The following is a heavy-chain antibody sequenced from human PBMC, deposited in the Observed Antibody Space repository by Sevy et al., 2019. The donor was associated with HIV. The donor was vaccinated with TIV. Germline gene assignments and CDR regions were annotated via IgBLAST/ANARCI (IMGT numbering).Heavy chain of an antibody. Sequence: GGSLRLSCAASGFTFNKYWMTWVRQTPGKGLEWVADINQDGGERRYVNSVKGRFTISRDNAKKSVYLQMNSLGADDTAVYFCARDMWAQQEGDAFDIWGQGTMVTVSS. CDR2: INQDGGER. CDR3: ARDMWAQQEGDAFDI. V-gene: IGHV3-7*03. J-gene: IGHJ3*02. CDR1: GFTFNKYW. D-gene: IGHD6-13*01.